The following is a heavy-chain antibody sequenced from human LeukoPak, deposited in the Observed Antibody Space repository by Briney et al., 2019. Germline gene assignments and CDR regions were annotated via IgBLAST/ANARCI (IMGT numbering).Heavy chain of an antibody. Sequence: GGSLRLSCAASGFTFSNAWMSWVRQAPGKGLEWVGRIKKKTDGGTTDYAALVKGRFTISRDDSKDTLYLQMNSLRTEDTAVYYCTTAFYDYVWGSSNWGQGTLVTVSS. V-gene: IGHV3-15*01. CDR3: TTAFYDYVWGSSN. D-gene: IGHD3-16*01. CDR1: GFTFSNAW. CDR2: IKKKTDGGTT. J-gene: IGHJ4*02.